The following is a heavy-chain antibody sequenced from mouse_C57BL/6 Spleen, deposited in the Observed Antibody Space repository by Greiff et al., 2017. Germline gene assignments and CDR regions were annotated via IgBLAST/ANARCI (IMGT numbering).Heavy chain of an antibody. CDR2: INYDGSST. CDR3: ARGDGNYRYFDV. D-gene: IGHD2-1*01. J-gene: IGHJ1*03. V-gene: IGHV5-16*01. CDR1: GFTFSDYY. Sequence: EVHLVESEGGLVQPGSSMKLSCTASGFTFSDYYMAWVRQVPEKGLEWVANINYDGSSTYYLDSLKSRFIISRDNAKNILYLQMSSLKSEDTATYYCARGDGNYRYFDVWGTGTTVTVSS.